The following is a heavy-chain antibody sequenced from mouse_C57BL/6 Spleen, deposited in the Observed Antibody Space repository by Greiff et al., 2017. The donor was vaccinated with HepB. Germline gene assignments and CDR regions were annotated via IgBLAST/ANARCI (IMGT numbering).Heavy chain of an antibody. Sequence: VQLQQSGAELVKPGASVKLSCKASGYTFTSYWMHWVKQRPGQGLEWIGMIHPNSGSTNYNEKFKGKATLTVDKSSSTAYMQLSSLTSEDSAVYSCARGRISFDYWGQGTTLTVSS. J-gene: IGHJ2*01. CDR2: IHPNSGST. V-gene: IGHV1-64*01. CDR3: ARGRISFDY. CDR1: GYTFTSYW.